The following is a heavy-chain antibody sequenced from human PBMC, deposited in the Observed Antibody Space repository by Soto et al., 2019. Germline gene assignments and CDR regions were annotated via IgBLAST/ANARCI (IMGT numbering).Heavy chain of an antibody. J-gene: IGHJ6*02. Sequence: ASVKVSCKASGGTFSSYAISWVRQAPGQGLEWMGGIIPIFGTANYAQKFQGRVTITADESTSTAYMELSSLRSEDTAVYYCAREGEYSSSSIYYGMDVWGQGTTVTVPS. CDR3: AREGEYSSSSIYYGMDV. CDR2: IIPIFGTA. V-gene: IGHV1-69*13. D-gene: IGHD6-6*01. CDR1: GGTFSSYA.